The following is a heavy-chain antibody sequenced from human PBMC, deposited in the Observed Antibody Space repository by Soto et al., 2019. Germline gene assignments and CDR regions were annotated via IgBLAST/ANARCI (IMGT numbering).Heavy chain of an antibody. V-gene: IGHV3-21*02. Sequence: EVQLVESGGGLVKPGGSLRLSCAASGSTLSSYSMNWVRQTPGKGLEWVSYISSSSNYMYYADSVKGRFTISRDNAKNSLFLQLNSLRAEDTAVYYCARYDNSGQSSPAWGQGALVTVSS. J-gene: IGHJ5*02. CDR1: GSTLSSYS. D-gene: IGHD3-22*01. CDR2: ISSSSNYM. CDR3: ARYDNSGQSSPA.